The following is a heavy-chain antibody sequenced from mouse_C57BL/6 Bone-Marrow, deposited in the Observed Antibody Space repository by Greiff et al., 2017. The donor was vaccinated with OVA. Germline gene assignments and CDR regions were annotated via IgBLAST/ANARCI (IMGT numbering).Heavy chain of an antibody. CDR1: GYTFTDYY. V-gene: IGHV1-76*01. CDR3: AIGGRLRRGFAY. D-gene: IGHD2-4*01. J-gene: IGHJ3*01. Sequence: VQLQQSGAELVRPGASVKLSCKASGYTFTDYYINWVKQRPGQGLEWIARIYPGSGNTYYNEKFKGKATLTAEKSSSTAYMQLSSLTSEDSAVYFCAIGGRLRRGFAYWGQGTLVTVSA. CDR2: IYPGSGNT.